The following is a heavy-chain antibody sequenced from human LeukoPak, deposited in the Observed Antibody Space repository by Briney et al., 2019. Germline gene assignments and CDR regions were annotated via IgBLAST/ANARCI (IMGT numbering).Heavy chain of an antibody. D-gene: IGHD6-19*01. Sequence: GASVKVSCKASGYTFTSYGISWVRQVPEHGLEWMGWISAYYGNANYAQKLQGRVTMPTDTSTRTAYMELRSLRSDDTAVYYCARGSSGCYYYYYYMDVWGKETTVTVSS. J-gene: IGHJ6*03. CDR1: GYTFTSYG. CDR2: ISAYYGNA. V-gene: IGHV1-18*01. CDR3: ARGSSGCYYYYYYMDV.